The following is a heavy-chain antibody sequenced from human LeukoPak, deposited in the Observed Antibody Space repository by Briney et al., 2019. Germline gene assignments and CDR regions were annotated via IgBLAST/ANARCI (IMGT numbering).Heavy chain of an antibody. CDR3: ARVDDSSGYHHFDY. CDR2: IYYSKNT. D-gene: IGHD3-22*01. Sequence: SETLSLTCTVSGGSISSSNAYWGWIRQPPGKGLEWIGSIYYSKNTYYNPSLKSRVTISADTSKNQFSLTLGSVSATDTAVYYCARVDDSSGYHHFDYWGQGTLVTVSS. V-gene: IGHV4-39*02. CDR1: GGSISSSNAY. J-gene: IGHJ4*02.